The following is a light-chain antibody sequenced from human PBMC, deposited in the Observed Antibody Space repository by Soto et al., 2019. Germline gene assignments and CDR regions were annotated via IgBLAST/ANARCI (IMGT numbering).Light chain of an antibody. V-gene: IGKV3-20*01. CDR3: QDSSTSPWP. J-gene: IGKJ1*01. Sequence: EIVLTQSPGTLSLSPGERATLSCRASQSVSSSYLACYQQKPGQAPRLLIYGASSRATGIPDRFSGSGSGTDFTLTISSLEPEDSAVYYCQDSSTSPWPFGQGTKVDI. CDR2: GAS. CDR1: QSVSSSY.